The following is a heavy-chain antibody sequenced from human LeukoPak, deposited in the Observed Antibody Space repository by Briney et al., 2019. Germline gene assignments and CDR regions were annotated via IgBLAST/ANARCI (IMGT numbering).Heavy chain of an antibody. CDR1: GFTFDDYG. Sequence: PVGSLRLSCAASGFTFDDYGMSWVRQAPGKGLEWVSGINWNGGSTGYADSVKGRFTISRDNAKNSLYLQMNSLRAEDTALYYCARRYYYDSSGYSNYFDYWGQGTLVTVSS. V-gene: IGHV3-20*04. J-gene: IGHJ4*02. CDR2: INWNGGST. CDR3: ARRYYYDSSGYSNYFDY. D-gene: IGHD3-22*01.